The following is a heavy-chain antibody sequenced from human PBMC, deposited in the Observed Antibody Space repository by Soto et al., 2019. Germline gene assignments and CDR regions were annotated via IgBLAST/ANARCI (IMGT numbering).Heavy chain of an antibody. CDR3: ARLIGATDPFDH. J-gene: IGHJ4*02. Sequence: SETLSLTCTVSGGSINLYDWTWIRQPPEKGLERMGYIYYSGTTTNYNPSLKSRVTLSVDNAKNTLSLQMNGLRAEDTAVYYCARLIGATDPFDHWGQGTLVTVSS. D-gene: IGHD1-26*01. CDR1: GGSINLYD. CDR2: IYYSGTTT. V-gene: IGHV4-59*12.